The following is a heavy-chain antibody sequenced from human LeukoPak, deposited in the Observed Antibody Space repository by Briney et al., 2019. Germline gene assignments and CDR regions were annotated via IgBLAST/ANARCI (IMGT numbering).Heavy chain of an antibody. CDR1: GGSFSGYY. Sequence: SETLSLTCAVYGGSFSGYYWSWIRQPPGKGLEWIGEINHSGSTNYNPSLKSRVTISVDTSKNQFSLKLSSVTAADTAVYYCARDVTGNDAFDIWGQGTMVTVSS. V-gene: IGHV4-34*01. J-gene: IGHJ3*02. CDR2: INHSGST. D-gene: IGHD1-20*01. CDR3: ARDVTGNDAFDI.